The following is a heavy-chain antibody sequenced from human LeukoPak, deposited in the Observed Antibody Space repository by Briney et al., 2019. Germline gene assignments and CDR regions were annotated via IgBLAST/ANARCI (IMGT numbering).Heavy chain of an antibody. D-gene: IGHD6-13*01. J-gene: IGHJ4*02. V-gene: IGHV3-30*18. CDR2: ISYDGSNK. CDR3: AKVGLAAAGRDY. CDR1: GFTVSSNY. Sequence: GGSLRLSCAASGFTVSSNYMSWVRQAPGKGLEWVAVISYDGSNKYYADSVKGRFTISRDNSKNTLYLQMNSLRAEDTAVYYCAKVGLAAAGRDYWGQGTLVTVSS.